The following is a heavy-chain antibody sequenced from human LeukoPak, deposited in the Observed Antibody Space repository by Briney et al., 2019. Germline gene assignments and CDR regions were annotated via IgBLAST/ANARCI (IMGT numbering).Heavy chain of an antibody. J-gene: IGHJ3*02. D-gene: IGHD6-13*01. Sequence: GGSLRLSCAASGFTFSSHWMTWVRQAPGKGLEWVANINQDGSERYYVDSVKGRFTISRDNAKNSLYLQTNSLRAEDTAVYYCARDSEYSSSFAFDIWGQGTMVTVSS. CDR3: ARDSEYSSSFAFDI. V-gene: IGHV3-7*01. CDR2: INQDGSER. CDR1: GFTFSSHW.